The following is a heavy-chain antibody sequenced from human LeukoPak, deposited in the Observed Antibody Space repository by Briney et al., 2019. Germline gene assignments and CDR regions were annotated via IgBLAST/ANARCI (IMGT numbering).Heavy chain of an antibody. CDR3: ARDKSYYDFWSGQGAFDI. CDR1: GFTFSSYW. Sequence: GGSLRLSCAASGFTFSSYWMSWVRQAPGKGLEWVSAISASGDGTYYADSVKGRFTISRDNSKNTLYLQMNSLRAEDTAVYYCARDKSYYDFWSGQGAFDIWGQGTMVTVSS. D-gene: IGHD3-3*01. V-gene: IGHV3-23*01. CDR2: ISASGDGT. J-gene: IGHJ3*02.